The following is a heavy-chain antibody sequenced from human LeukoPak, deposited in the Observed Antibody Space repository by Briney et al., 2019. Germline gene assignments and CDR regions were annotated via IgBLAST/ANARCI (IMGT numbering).Heavy chain of an antibody. V-gene: IGHV3-30*01. D-gene: IGHD1-1*01. J-gene: IGHJ4*02. CDR1: GFTFSSYA. CDR2: IPYDGSNK. CDR3: ARDWNAFDY. Sequence: PGRSLRLSCAASGFTFSSYAMHWVRQAPGKGLEWVAVIPYDGSNKYYADSVKGRFTISRDNSKNTLYLQMNSLRAEDTAVYYCARDWNAFDYWGQGTLVTVSS.